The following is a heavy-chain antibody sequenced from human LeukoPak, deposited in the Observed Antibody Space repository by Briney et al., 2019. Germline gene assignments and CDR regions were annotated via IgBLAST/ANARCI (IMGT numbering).Heavy chain of an antibody. CDR1: GYTFTSYG. Sequence: ASVKVSCKASGYTFTSYGISWVRQAPGQGLEWMGWISAYNGNTNYAQKLQGRVTMTTDTSTSTAYTELRSLRSDDTAVYYCARDDILLWFGDFQHWGQGTLVTVSS. D-gene: IGHD3-10*01. CDR2: ISAYNGNT. CDR3: ARDDILLWFGDFQH. J-gene: IGHJ1*01. V-gene: IGHV1-18*01.